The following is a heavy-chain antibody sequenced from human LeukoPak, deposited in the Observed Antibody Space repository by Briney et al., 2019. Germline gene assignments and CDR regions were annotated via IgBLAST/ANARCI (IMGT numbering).Heavy chain of an antibody. CDR1: GGSVSSNTYY. D-gene: IGHD3-10*01. Sequence: PSQTLSLTCTVSGGSVSSNTYYWGWIRQPPGKGLEWIGSIYHSGSTYYNPPLKSRVTIFVDTSKNQFSLKLSSVTAADTAVYYCARLKGRVGLVWFGELPYYFDYWGQENLVTVSS. V-gene: IGHV4-39*01. CDR3: ARLKGRVGLVWFGELPYYFDY. CDR2: IYHSGST. J-gene: IGHJ4*02.